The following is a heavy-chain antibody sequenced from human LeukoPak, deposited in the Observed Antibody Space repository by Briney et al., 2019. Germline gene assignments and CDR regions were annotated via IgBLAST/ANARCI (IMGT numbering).Heavy chain of an antibody. J-gene: IGHJ4*02. Sequence: GGSLRLSCAASGFTFSSYAMSWVRQAPGKGLEWVSAISGSGGSAYYADSVKGRFTISRDNSKNTLYLQMNSLRAEDTAVYYCANLMATHYYFDYWGQGTLVTVSS. CDR1: GFTFSSYA. V-gene: IGHV3-23*01. D-gene: IGHD5-24*01. CDR3: ANLMATHYYFDY. CDR2: ISGSGGSA.